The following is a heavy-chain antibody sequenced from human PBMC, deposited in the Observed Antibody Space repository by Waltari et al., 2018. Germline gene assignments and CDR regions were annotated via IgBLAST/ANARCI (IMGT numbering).Heavy chain of an antibody. J-gene: IGHJ1*01. CDR1: GFIFSNYW. D-gene: IGHD1-26*01. V-gene: IGHV3-74*03. Sequence: DVQLVESGGGLVQPGGSLRLSCVDSGFIFSNYWRHWVRQVPGKGLLGVARINEDGTTTTYADSVRGRFAIYRDNARSTLYLQMNSLRVEDTAIYYCIRDLAGAWGRWGQGTLVTVSS. CDR3: IRDLAGAWGR. CDR2: INEDGTTT.